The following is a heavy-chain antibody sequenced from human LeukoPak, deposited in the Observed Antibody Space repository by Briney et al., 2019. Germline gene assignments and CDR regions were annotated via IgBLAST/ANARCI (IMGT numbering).Heavy chain of an antibody. CDR1: GFTFYSYG. CDR2: INRSGDST. CDR3: IKDAPNGSIDY. J-gene: IGHJ4*02. Sequence: GGSLRLSCAASGFTFYSYGMNWVRQAPGKGLEWVSGINRSGDSTSYADSVKGRFTISRDNSKNTLYLQMNSLRAEDTAVYYCIKDAPNGSIDYWGQGTLVTVSS. D-gene: IGHD2-8*01. V-gene: IGHV3-23*01.